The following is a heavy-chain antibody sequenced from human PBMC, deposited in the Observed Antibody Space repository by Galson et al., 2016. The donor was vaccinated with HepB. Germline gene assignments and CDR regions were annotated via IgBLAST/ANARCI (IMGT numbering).Heavy chain of an antibody. V-gene: IGHV1-3*01. CDR1: GYTFTNYA. D-gene: IGHD3-3*01. Sequence: VKVSCKASGYTFTNYAIHWVRQAPGQRLEWMGWINAVNGNTKYSQKLQGRVTITRDTSASTAYMELSSLRSEDTAVYYCARSLYDLWSGYYKHWGQGTLVTVSS. CDR3: ARSLYDLWSGYYKH. CDR2: INAVNGNT. J-gene: IGHJ1*01.